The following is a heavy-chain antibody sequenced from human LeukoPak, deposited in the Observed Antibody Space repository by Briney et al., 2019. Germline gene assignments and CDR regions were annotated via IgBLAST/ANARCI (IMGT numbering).Heavy chain of an antibody. J-gene: IGHJ4*02. CDR1: GLTFSSYW. CDR3: ARGEYYYDGGY. Sequence: GGSLRLSCAVSGLTFSSYWMSWVRQAPGKGLEWVANIKQDGSEKYYVDSVKGRFTISRDNAKNSLFLRMNSLRAEDTAVYYCARGEYYYDGGYWGQGTLVTVSS. D-gene: IGHD3-22*01. V-gene: IGHV3-7*04. CDR2: IKQDGSEK.